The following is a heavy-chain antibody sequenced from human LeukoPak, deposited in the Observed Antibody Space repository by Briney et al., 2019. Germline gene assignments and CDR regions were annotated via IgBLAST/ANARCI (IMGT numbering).Heavy chain of an antibody. J-gene: IGHJ4*02. CDR3: ANPSGGAYSSGWYGFDY. Sequence: GGSLRLSCAAPGFTFSSYGMHWVRQAPGKGLEWVAVISYDGSNKYYADSVKGRFTISRDNSKNTLYLQMNSLRAEDTAVYYCANPSGGAYSSGWYGFDYWGQGTLVTVSS. CDR1: GFTFSSYG. V-gene: IGHV3-30*18. CDR2: ISYDGSNK. D-gene: IGHD6-19*01.